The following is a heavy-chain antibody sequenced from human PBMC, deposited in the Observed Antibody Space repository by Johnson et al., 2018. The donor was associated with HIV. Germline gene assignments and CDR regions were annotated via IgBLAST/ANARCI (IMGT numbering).Heavy chain of an antibody. CDR1: GFTFSSYG. D-gene: IGHD3-10*01. CDR3: ARVGGSWMLDAFDI. J-gene: IGHJ3*02. CDR2: INWNGGST. V-gene: IGHV3-20*04. Sequence: VQLVESGGGVVQPGGSLRLSCATSGFTFSSYGMSWVRQAPGKGLEWVSGINWNGGSTGYADSVKGRFTISRDNAKNSLYLQMNSLRAEDTAVYYCARVGGSWMLDAFDIWGQGTMVTVSS.